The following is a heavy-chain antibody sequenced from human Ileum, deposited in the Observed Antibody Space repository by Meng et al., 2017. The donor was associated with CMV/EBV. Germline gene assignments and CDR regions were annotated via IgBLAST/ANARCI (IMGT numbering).Heavy chain of an antibody. V-gene: IGHV3-21*01. CDR1: GFTFSSYS. CDR3: ARGRGYGSGSYLVYFGY. CDR2: ISSSSSYL. J-gene: IGHJ4*02. Sequence: GESLKISCAASGFTFSSYSMNWVRQAPGKGLEWVSSISSSSSYLYYADAVKGRFTISRDNAKNSLYLKMNSLRAEDTAVYYCARGRGYGSGSYLVYFGYWGQGTLVTVSS. D-gene: IGHD3-10*01.